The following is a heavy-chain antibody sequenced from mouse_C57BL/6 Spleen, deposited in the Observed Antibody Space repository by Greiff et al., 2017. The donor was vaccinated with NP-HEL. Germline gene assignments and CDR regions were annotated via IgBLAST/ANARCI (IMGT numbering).Heavy chain of an antibody. V-gene: IGHV1-4*01. CDR2: INPSSGYT. CDR3: ASPYYYGSSNYFDY. J-gene: IGHJ2*01. Sequence: LVESGAELARPGASVKMSCKASGYTFTSYTMHWVKQRPGQGLEWIGYINPSSGYTKYNQKFKDKATLTADKSSSTAYMQLSSLTSEDSAVYYCASPYYYGSSNYFDYWGQGTTLTVSS. CDR1: GYTFTSYT. D-gene: IGHD1-1*01.